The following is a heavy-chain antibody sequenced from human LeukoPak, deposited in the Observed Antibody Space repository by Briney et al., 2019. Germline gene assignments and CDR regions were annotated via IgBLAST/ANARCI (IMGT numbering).Heavy chain of an antibody. CDR3: VARAGGFRHFDY. D-gene: IGHD3-10*01. CDR1: GFIFSSYA. J-gene: IGHJ4*02. Sequence: GSLRLSCAASGFIFSSYAMSWVRQAPGKGLEWVSGISDSGGKTDSADSVKGRFTISRDNSKGKVYLQMNSLRAKDTAVYYCVARAGGFRHFDYWGQGTLVTVSS. V-gene: IGHV3-23*01. CDR2: ISDSGGKT.